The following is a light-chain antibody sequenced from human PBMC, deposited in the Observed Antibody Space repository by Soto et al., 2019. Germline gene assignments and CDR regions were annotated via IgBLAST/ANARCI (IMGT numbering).Light chain of an antibody. CDR2: LAS. Sequence: DIVMTQSPDSLAVSLGERATINCKSSQSVLYSSNNKDYLAWYRQKPGQPPKLLIYLASTRDSGVPGRFSGSGSVTDFTLTISSLQAEDVAVYYCQRYYTTPRTFGQGTRVEIK. V-gene: IGKV4-1*01. CDR1: QSVLYSSNNKDY. CDR3: QRYYTTPRT. J-gene: IGKJ1*01.